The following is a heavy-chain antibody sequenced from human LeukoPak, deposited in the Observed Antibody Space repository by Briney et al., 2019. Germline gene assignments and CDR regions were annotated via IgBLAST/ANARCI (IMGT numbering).Heavy chain of an antibody. CDR1: GGTFTSYA. Sequence: SSVKVSCKASGGTFTSYAISWVPQAPGQGLEWMGGIIPIFGTANYAQKFQGRVTITADESTSTAYMELSSLRSEDTAVYYCASSLQYSRKNCSSTSCYGILHYYYYMDVWGKGTTVTVSS. CDR2: IIPIFGTA. V-gene: IGHV1-69*13. J-gene: IGHJ6*03. CDR3: ASSLQYSRKNCSSTSCYGILHYYYYMDV. D-gene: IGHD2-2*01.